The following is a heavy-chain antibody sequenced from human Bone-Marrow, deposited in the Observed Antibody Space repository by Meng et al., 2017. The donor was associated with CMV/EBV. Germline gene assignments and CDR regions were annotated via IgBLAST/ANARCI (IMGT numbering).Heavy chain of an antibody. D-gene: IGHD4-17*01. CDR3: ASDPDGDYACLFDY. V-gene: IGHV3-7*01. CDR2: IKQDGSEK. CDR1: GFTFSSYW. J-gene: IGHJ4*02. Sequence: GGSLRLSCAASGFTFSSYWMSWVRQAPGKGLEWVANIKQDGSEKYYVDSVKGRFTISRDNAKNSLYLQMNSLRAEDTAVYYCASDPDGDYACLFDYWGQGTLVTVAS.